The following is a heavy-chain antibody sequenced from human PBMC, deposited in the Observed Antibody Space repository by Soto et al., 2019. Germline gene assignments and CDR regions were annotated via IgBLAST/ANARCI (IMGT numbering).Heavy chain of an antibody. J-gene: IGHJ4*02. D-gene: IGHD3-16*01. V-gene: IGHV3-33*01. Sequence: QVQLVESGGGVIQPGKSLRLSCAASGFAFSAYAMHGVRQAPGKGLEWVAVLWAHGSRQFYLDSVKGRFSISRDNSKNTLYLQMNNMRIDDTAMYFWVRGTGSGGLSDNWGQGTLVSVSS. CDR3: VRGTGSGGLSDN. CDR2: LWAHGSRQ. CDR1: GFAFSAYA.